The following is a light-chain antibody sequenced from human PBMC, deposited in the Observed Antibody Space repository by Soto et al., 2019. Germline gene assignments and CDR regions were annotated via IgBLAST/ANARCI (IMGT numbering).Light chain of an antibody. Sequence: EVVMTQSPATLSVAPGDRATLSCRASQSVSNNLAWYQQAPGQAPRLLIYGASTRATGIPARFSGSGSGTEFTLTISSLQTEDFAVYYCQQYNNWPPLTFGGGTKVDI. V-gene: IGKV3-15*01. J-gene: IGKJ4*01. CDR1: QSVSNN. CDR2: GAS. CDR3: QQYNNWPPLT.